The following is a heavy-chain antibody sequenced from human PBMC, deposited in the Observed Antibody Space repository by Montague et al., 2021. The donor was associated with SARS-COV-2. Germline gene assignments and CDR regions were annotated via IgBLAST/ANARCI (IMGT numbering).Heavy chain of an antibody. D-gene: IGHD3-10*01. Sequence: TLSLTCTVSGGSISTGRYFWSWIRQPAGKGLEWIGRISTSGSTHYSPSLKSRVTISVDTSKNQFSLKLDSMTAADTALYYCTSGGSKFGSEFDYWDQGTLVTVSS. J-gene: IGHJ4*02. CDR3: TSGGSKFGSEFDY. CDR2: ISTSGST. V-gene: IGHV4-61*02. CDR1: GGSISTGRYF.